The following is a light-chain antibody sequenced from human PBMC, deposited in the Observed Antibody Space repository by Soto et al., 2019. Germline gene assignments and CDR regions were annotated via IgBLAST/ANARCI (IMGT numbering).Light chain of an antibody. CDR2: DAS. CDR3: QQRSNWPRA. CDR1: QSVGTY. J-gene: IGKJ4*01. V-gene: IGKV3-11*01. Sequence: EIVLTQSPATLSLSPGEGATLSCRASQSVGTYLAWYQHKPGQAPRLLIYDASNRATGIPARFSGSGSGTDFTLTISSLDPEDFAVYYCQQRSNWPRAFGGGNKVEIK.